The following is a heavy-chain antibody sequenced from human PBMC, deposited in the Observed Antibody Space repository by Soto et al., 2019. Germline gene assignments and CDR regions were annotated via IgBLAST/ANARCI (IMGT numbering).Heavy chain of an antibody. CDR1: GFTFSSYG. Sequence: QVQLVESGGGVVQPGRSLRLSCAASGFTFSSYGMHWVRQAPGKGLEWVAVIWYDGSNKYYADSVKSRFTISRDNSKNTLYLQMNSLRAEDTAVYYCARGITIFGVANNWFDPWGQGTLVTVSS. CDR2: IWYDGSNK. CDR3: ARGITIFGVANNWFDP. D-gene: IGHD3-3*01. V-gene: IGHV3-33*01. J-gene: IGHJ5*02.